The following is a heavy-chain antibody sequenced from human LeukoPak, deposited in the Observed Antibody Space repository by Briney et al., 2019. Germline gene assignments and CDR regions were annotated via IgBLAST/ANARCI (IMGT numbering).Heavy chain of an antibody. CDR3: ARENSGSYREFDY. D-gene: IGHD1-26*01. J-gene: IGHJ4*02. V-gene: IGHV4-4*07. CDR1: GGSVSSYY. Sequence: SETLSLTCTVSGGSVSSYYWSWIRQPAGKGLEWIGRIYTSGSTNYNASLKSRVSMSVDTSRNQFSLKLSSVTAADTAVFYCARENSGSYREFDYWGQGTLVTVSS. CDR2: IYTSGST.